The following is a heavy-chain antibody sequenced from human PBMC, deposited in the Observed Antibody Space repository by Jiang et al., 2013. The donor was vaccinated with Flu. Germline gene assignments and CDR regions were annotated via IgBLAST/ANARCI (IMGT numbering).Heavy chain of an antibody. CDR3: AKAGGVYSTPFDP. CDR1: GFTFSRYG. D-gene: IGHD6-13*01. CDR2: ISNDGKNK. V-gene: IGHV3-30*18. J-gene: IGHJ5*02. Sequence: SGGGVVQPGRSLTLSCAASGFTFSRYGMHWVRQAPGKGLEWVAVISNDGKNKYYVDSVKGRFTISRDNSKNTLYLQMNSLRTEDTAVYYCAKAGGVYSTPFDPWGQGTLVIVSS.